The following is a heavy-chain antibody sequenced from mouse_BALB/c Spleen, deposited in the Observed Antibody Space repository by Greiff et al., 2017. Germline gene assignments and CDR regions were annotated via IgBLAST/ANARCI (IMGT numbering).Heavy chain of an antibody. CDR1: GFSLTRYS. D-gene: IGHD1-1*01. V-gene: IGHV2-6-4*01. J-gene: IGHJ3*01. CDR3: ARKGITTGVLPY. Sequence: QVHVKQSGPGLVAPSQSLSITCTVSGFSLTRYSVHWVRQPPGKGLEWLGMIWGGGSTDYNSALKSRLSISKDNSKSQVFLKMNSLQTDDTAMYYCARKGITTGVLPYWGQGTLVTVSA. CDR2: IWGGGST.